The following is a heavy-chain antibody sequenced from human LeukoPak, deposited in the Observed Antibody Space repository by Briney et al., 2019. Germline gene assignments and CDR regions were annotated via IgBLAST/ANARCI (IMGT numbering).Heavy chain of an antibody. J-gene: IGHJ3*02. CDR3: ARERMMTTVTTDAFDI. V-gene: IGHV1-8*03. Sequence: ASVKVSCKASGYTFTSYDINWVRQATGQGLEWMGWMNPNSGNTGYAQKFQGRVTITRNTSISTAYMELSSLRSEDTAVYYCARERMMTTVTTDAFDIWGQGTTVTVSS. CDR1: GYTFTSYD. CDR2: MNPNSGNT. D-gene: IGHD4-17*01.